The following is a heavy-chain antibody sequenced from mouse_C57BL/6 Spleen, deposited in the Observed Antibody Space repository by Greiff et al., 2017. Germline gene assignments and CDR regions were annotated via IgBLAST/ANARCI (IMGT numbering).Heavy chain of an antibody. D-gene: IGHD1-1*01. V-gene: IGHV1-85*01. CDR1: GYTFTSYA. CDR2: IYPRDGST. J-gene: IGHJ2*01. Sequence: QVQLKESGPELVKPGASVKLSCKASGYTFTSYAINWVKQRPGQGLEWIGWIYPRDGSTKYNEKFKGKATLTVDTSSSTAYMELHSLTSEDSAVYFCARRGLVAPFDYWGQGTTLTVSS. CDR3: ARRGLVAPFDY.